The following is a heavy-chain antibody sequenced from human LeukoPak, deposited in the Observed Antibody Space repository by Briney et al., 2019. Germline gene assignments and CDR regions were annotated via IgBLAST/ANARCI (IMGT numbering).Heavy chain of an antibody. V-gene: IGHV3-23*01. CDR1: GFTFSSYA. J-gene: IGHJ4*02. D-gene: IGHD1-26*01. CDR2: SSGSGGST. Sequence: GGSLRLSCAASGFTFSSYAMNWVRQAPGKGLEWVSLSSGSGGSTYYADSVQGRFTISRDNSKNTLYLQMNSLRAEDTAVYYCAKDRPGGGFDYWGQGTLVTVSS. CDR3: AKDRPGGGFDY.